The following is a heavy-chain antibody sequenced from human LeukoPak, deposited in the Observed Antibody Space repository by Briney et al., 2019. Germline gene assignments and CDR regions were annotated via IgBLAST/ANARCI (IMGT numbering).Heavy chain of an antibody. D-gene: IGHD2-2*02. V-gene: IGHV4-34*01. J-gene: IGHJ6*02. Sequence: SETLSLTCTVSGGSFSGYLWSWLRQPPGKGLEWIGEINHSGSTNYNPSLKSRVTISVDTSKNQFSLKLSSVTAADTAVYYCAALGYCSSTSCYTDDYYYYGMDVWGQGTTVTVSS. CDR3: AALGYCSSTSCYTDDYYYYGMDV. CDR1: GGSFSGYL. CDR2: INHSGST.